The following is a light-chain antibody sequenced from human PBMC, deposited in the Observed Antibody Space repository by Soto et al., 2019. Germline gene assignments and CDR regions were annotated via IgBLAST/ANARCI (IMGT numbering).Light chain of an antibody. CDR3: QQYSSWPLS. V-gene: IGKV3D-15*01. CDR2: GAS. CDR1: QSVSSS. Sequence: EILMTQSPATLSVSPGERATLSCRASQSVSSSLAWYQQKPGQAPRLLMYGASTRATGTPARFSGSGSGTEFTLTISSLQSEDFAVYYCQQYSSWPLSFGGGTKVDIK. J-gene: IGKJ4*01.